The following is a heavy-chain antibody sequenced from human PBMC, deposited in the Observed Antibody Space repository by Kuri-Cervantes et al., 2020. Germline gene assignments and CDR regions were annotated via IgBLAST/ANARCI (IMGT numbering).Heavy chain of an antibody. CDR3: ASCSSTSCYGDAFEI. CDR2: INHSGST. Sequence: SETLSLTCAVYGGSFSGYYWSWIRQPPGKGLEWMGEINHSGSTNYNPSLKSRVTISVDTSKNRFSLKLSSVTAADTAVYYCASCSSTSCYGDAFEIGGQGTMVTVSS. CDR1: GGSFSGYY. V-gene: IGHV4-34*01. D-gene: IGHD2-2*01. J-gene: IGHJ3*02.